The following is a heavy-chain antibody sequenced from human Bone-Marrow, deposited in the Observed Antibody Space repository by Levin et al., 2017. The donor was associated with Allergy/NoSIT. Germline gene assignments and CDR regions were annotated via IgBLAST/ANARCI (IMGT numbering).Heavy chain of an antibody. CDR2: IYPGDSET. CDR3: ATRNTSSDFEN. CDR1: GYRFSSNW. J-gene: IGHJ4*02. Sequence: NRGESLKISCKVSGYRFSSNWIDWVRQMPGKGLEWMGIIYPGDSETRYSPSFQGQVTISADKSISTTYLQLTSLKASDTAMYYCATRNTSSDFENWGQGTLVTVSS. V-gene: IGHV5-51*01. D-gene: IGHD3-22*01.